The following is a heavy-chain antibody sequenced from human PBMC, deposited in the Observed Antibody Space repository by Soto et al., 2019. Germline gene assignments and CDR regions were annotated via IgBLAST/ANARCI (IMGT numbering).Heavy chain of an antibody. D-gene: IGHD2-2*01. Sequence: PSETLSLTCTVSGGSISSYYWSWIRQPPGKGLEWIGYIYYSGSTNYNPSLKSRVTISVDTSKNQFSLKLSSVTAADTAVYYCARNLVERVVVPAAPYFDPWAQGNLVTFSS. J-gene: IGHJ5*02. V-gene: IGHV4-59*08. CDR3: ARNLVERVVVPAAPYFDP. CDR1: GGSISSYY. CDR2: IYYSGST.